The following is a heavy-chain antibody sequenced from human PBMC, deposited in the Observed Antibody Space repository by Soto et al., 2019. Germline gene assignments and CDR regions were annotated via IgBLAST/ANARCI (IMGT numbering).Heavy chain of an antibody. J-gene: IGHJ6*03. V-gene: IGHV4-34*01. D-gene: IGHD2-15*01. CDR2: INHSGST. CDR3: ARGGVVVAATLNYYYYMDV. Sequence: SETLSLTCAVYGGSFSGYYWSWIRQPPGKGLEWIGEINHSGSTNYNPSLKSRVTISVDTSKNQFSLKLSSVTAADTAVYYCARGGVVVAATLNYYYYMDVWGKGTTVTVSS. CDR1: GGSFSGYY.